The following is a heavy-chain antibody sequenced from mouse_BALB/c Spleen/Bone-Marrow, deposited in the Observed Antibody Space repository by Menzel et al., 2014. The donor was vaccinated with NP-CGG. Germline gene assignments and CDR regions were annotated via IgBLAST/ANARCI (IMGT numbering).Heavy chain of an antibody. D-gene: IGHD1-2*01. CDR3: ARGTTALRYFDV. V-gene: IGHV5-17*02. CDR2: INGGSNTI. CDR1: GFTFSSFG. J-gene: IGHJ1*01. Sequence: EVQLVESGGGLVQPGGSRKLSCAASGFTFSSFGMHCIRQAPEKGLEWVAYINGGSNTIYYADTVKGRFTISRDNPKNTLFLQMTSLRSEDTAMYFCARGTTALRYFDVWGAGTTVTVSS.